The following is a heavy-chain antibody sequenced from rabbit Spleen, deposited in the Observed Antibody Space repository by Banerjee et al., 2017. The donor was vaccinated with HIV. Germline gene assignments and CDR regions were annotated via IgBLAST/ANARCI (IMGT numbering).Heavy chain of an antibody. CDR3: ARDLVAVIGWNFGW. D-gene: IGHD4-1*01. J-gene: IGHJ6*01. V-gene: IGHV1S45*01. Sequence: EQLEESGGGLVQPEGSLTLTCKASGVSLHDKDVMCWVRQAPVKGLEWIACINIVTGKSVYARWAKGRFTMSRTSSTTVTLQMTSLTAADTATYFCARDLVAVIGWNFGWWGQGTLVTVS. CDR2: INIVTGKS. CDR1: GVSLHDKDV.